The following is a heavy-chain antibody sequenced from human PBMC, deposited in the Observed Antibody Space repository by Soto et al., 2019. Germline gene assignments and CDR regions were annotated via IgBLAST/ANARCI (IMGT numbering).Heavy chain of an antibody. V-gene: IGHV4-59*01. CDR3: ERHPTLATILE. CDR2: IYYSGST. Sequence: PSETLSLTCTVSGGSISSYYWSWIRQPPGKGLEWIGYIYYSGSTNYNPSLKSRVTISVDTSKNQFSLKLSSVTAADTDVYYCERHPTLATILEWGPGTLVTV. D-gene: IGHD3-10*01. CDR1: GGSISSYY. J-gene: IGHJ4*02.